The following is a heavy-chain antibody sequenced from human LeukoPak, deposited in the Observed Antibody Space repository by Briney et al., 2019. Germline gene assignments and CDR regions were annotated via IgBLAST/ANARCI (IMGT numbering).Heavy chain of an antibody. CDR2: INPNSGGT. CDR1: GYSFTGYY. J-gene: IGHJ5*02. CDR3: ARGVAAAGSRLDP. V-gene: IGHV1-2*02. Sequence: ASVKVSCKTSGYSFTGYYIHWVRQAPGQGFEWLGWINPNSGGTNYAQKFQDSVSMTRDTSINTAYMEPSSLRLDDTAVYYCARGVAAAGSRLDPWGQGTLITVSS. D-gene: IGHD6-13*01.